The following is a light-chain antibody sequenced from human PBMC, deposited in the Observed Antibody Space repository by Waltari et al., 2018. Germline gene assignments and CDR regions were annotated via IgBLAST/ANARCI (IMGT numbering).Light chain of an antibody. CDR2: DVT. V-gene: IGLV2-11*01. CDR3: CSYIGRAL. Sequence: QSALTQPRPVSGSPGQSVPISCPGTSSDVGRFNYVPWYQHHPGRPPRLLIYDVTKRPSGVPDRFSGSKSGNTASLTISGLQDEDEADFYCCSYIGRALFGGGTKLTVL. CDR1: SSDVGRFNY. J-gene: IGLJ2*01.